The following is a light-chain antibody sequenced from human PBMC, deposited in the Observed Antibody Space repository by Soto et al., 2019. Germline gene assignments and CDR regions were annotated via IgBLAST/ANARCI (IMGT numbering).Light chain of an antibody. CDR1: HFVSSTY. V-gene: IGKV3-20*01. CDR2: GAS. CDR3: QQYGISPFT. J-gene: IGKJ4*01. Sequence: VLSHSPGTLSLSPEARATLSCRASHFVSSTYLAWYQQRPGQAPRLLIYGASSRATGIPDRFSGGGSETDFTLTISRLESEDSAVYYCQQYGISPFTFGGGTKVDIK.